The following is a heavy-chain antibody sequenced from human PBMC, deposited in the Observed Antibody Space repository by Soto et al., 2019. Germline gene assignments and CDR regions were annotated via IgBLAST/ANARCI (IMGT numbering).Heavy chain of an antibody. D-gene: IGHD3-22*01. CDR3: ARHHYDSSGYIAFDI. V-gene: IGHV1-2*04. Sequence: SVHVSCKSSRYTFPGYYMQLGRHTPGQGLEWMGWINPNSGGTNYAQKFQGWVTMTRDTSISTAYMELSRLRYDDTAVYYCARHHYDSSGYIAFDIWGQGTMVTV. CDR1: RYTFPGYY. CDR2: INPNSGGT. J-gene: IGHJ3*02.